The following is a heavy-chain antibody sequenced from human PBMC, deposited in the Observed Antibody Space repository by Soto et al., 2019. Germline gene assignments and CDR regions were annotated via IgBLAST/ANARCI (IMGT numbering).Heavy chain of an antibody. CDR3: ARDLGQQLVYY. J-gene: IGHJ4*02. Sequence: ASVKVSCKASGYSFTSYCISWVRQAPGQGLEWMGWISAYNGNKKYAQKLQGRVTMTTDTSTSTAYMELRSLRSDDTAVYYCARDLGQQLVYYWGQGTLVTVS. CDR1: GYSFTSYC. D-gene: IGHD6-13*01. CDR2: ISAYNGNK. V-gene: IGHV1-18*01.